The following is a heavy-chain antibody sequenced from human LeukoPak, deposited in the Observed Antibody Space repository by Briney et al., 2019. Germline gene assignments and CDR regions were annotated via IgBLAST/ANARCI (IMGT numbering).Heavy chain of an antibody. Sequence: GASVKVSCKASGYTFTHYAVHWVRQAPGQRLEWMGWTNVGNDYTESSQKFQDRFIITGDPSATTVYMELSSLRSEDTAVYYCARDDFSTYPGLNYFDYWGQGSLVTVSS. CDR2: TNVGNDYT. V-gene: IGHV1-3*01. CDR3: ARDDFSTYPGLNYFDY. J-gene: IGHJ4*02. D-gene: IGHD4-11*01. CDR1: GYTFTHYA.